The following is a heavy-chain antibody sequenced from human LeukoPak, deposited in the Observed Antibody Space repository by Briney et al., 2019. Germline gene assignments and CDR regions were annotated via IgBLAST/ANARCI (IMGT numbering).Heavy chain of an antibody. CDR3: ARHVVRGVITYYYYMDV. D-gene: IGHD3-10*01. V-gene: IGHV4-4*02. CDR2: IYHSGST. CDR1: GGSISSSNW. Sequence: PSETLSLTCAVSGGSISSSNWWSWVRQPPGKGLEWIGEIYHSGSTNYNPSLKSRVTISVDTSKNQFSLKLSSVTAADTAVYYCARHVVRGVITYYYYMDVWGKGTTVTISS. J-gene: IGHJ6*03.